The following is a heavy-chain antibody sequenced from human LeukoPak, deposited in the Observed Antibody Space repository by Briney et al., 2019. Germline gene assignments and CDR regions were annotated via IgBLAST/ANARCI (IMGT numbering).Heavy chain of an antibody. Sequence: SVKVSCKASGGTSSSYAISWVRQAPGQGLEWMGGIIPIFGTANYAQKFQGRVTITTDESTSTAYMELGSLRSEDTAVYYCASHPCSSTSCYTGYYYMDVWGKGTTVTVSS. CDR2: IIPIFGTA. CDR1: GGTSSSYA. D-gene: IGHD2-2*02. J-gene: IGHJ6*03. CDR3: ASHPCSSTSCYTGYYYMDV. V-gene: IGHV1-69*05.